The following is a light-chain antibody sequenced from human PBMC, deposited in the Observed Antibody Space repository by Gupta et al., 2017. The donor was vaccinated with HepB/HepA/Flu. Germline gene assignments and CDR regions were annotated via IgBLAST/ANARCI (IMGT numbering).Light chain of an antibody. CDR3: RQGAHGPPYT. J-gene: IGKJ2*01. V-gene: IGKV2-30*01. CDR1: QSLVYSGGSTY. CDR2: KDS. Sequence: DAVMPQSPLSLPVPLGQPASIPCRPCQSLVYSGGSTYLKWCQQRRGQSPRRLIYKDSNRGSGVPDRLSGSGSGTDFTLKISRMEAEDVGVYYCRQGAHGPPYTFGQGTKLEIK.